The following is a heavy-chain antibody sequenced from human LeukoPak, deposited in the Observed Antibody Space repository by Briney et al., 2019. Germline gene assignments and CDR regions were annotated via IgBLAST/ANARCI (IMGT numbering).Heavy chain of an antibody. D-gene: IGHD4-17*01. CDR2: ISSSGSTI. Sequence: GGSLRLSCAASGFTFSSYEMNWVRQAPGKGLEWVSYISSSGSTIYYADSVKGRFTISRDNAKNSLYLQMNSLRAEDTALYYCARGKYGDHFDYWGQGTLVTVSS. CDR1: GFTFSSYE. CDR3: ARGKYGDHFDY. V-gene: IGHV3-48*03. J-gene: IGHJ4*02.